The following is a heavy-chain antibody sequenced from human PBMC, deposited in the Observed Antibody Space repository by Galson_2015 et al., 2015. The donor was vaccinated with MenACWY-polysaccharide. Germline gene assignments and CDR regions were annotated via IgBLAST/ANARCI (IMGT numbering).Heavy chain of an antibody. CDR2: MNPNTGKT. Sequence: SVKVSCKASGYALTSYDINWVRQATGQGLEWMGWMNPNTGKTGYAQQFQGRVTLTRSTSISTAYMELSSLRSDDTAVYYCARDLRFSPYWGQGTRVPVSS. D-gene: IGHD3-3*01. CDR1: GYALTSYD. CDR3: ARDLRFSPY. J-gene: IGHJ4*02. V-gene: IGHV1-8*01.